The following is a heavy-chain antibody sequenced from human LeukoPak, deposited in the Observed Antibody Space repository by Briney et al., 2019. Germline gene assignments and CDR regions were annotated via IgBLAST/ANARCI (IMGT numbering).Heavy chain of an antibody. D-gene: IGHD6-19*01. CDR1: GGTFSSYA. Sequence: ASVKVSCKASGGTFSSYAISWVRQAPGQGLEWMGGIITIFGTANYAQKFQGRVTITADESTSTAYMELSSLRSEDTAVYYCAREGEQWLVPWFDPWGQGTLVTVSS. V-gene: IGHV1-69*13. J-gene: IGHJ5*02. CDR3: AREGEQWLVPWFDP. CDR2: IITIFGTA.